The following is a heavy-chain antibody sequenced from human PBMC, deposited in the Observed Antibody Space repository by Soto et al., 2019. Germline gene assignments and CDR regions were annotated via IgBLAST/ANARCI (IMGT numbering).Heavy chain of an antibody. Sequence: SETLSLTCTVSGGSISSYYWSWIRQPPRTGLEWIGYIYYSGSTNYNPSLKSRVTISVDASKNQFSLKLSSVTAADTAVYYCARGGGFGEFLWDVWGQGTTVTVSS. J-gene: IGHJ6*02. CDR2: IYYSGST. CDR1: GGSISSYY. D-gene: IGHD3-10*01. CDR3: ARGGGFGEFLWDV. V-gene: IGHV4-59*01.